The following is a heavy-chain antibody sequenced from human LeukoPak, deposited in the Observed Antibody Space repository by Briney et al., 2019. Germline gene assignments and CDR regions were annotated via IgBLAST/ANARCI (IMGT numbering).Heavy chain of an antibody. D-gene: IGHD4-17*01. CDR3: AKDQDLTTYYFDY. J-gene: IGHJ4*02. Sequence: GGSLRLSCAASGFSFSSYSMNWVRQAPGKGLEWVSYISSSSSTIYYADSVKGRFTISRDNSKNTLYLQMNSLRAEDTAVYYCAKDQDLTTYYFDYWGQGTLVTVSS. CDR1: GFSFSSYS. CDR2: ISSSSSTI. V-gene: IGHV3-48*01.